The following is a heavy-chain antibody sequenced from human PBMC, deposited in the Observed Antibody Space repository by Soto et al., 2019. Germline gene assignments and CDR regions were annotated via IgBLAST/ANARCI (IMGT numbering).Heavy chain of an antibody. J-gene: IGHJ2*01. CDR2: IHGSGAIT. V-gene: IGHV3-23*01. D-gene: IGHD3-10*01. Sequence: EVQVLQSGGGLVQPGGSLRLSCAASGLTFSRFAMSWVRQAPGKGLEWVATIHGSGAITNYADSVRGRFTISRDNSKDTMYLQLNTLRVEDTAVYYCAKDKGSGSYTNWCFDVWGRGTLVTVSS. CDR1: GLTFSRFA. CDR3: AKDKGSGSYTNWCFDV.